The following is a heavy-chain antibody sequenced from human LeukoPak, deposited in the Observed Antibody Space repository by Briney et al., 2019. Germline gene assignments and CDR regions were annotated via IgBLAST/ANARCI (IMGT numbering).Heavy chain of an antibody. J-gene: IGHJ4*02. CDR2: IYYSGST. V-gene: IGHV4-39*07. Sequence: SETLSLTCTVSGGSISSSSYYWGWIRQPPGKGLEWIGSIYYSGSTYYNPSLKSRVTISVDRSKNQFSLKMSSVTAADTAVYFCVRDLEHFDIDYWGQGALVTVSS. CDR3: VRDLEHFDIDY. D-gene: IGHD1/OR15-1a*01. CDR1: GGSISSSSYY.